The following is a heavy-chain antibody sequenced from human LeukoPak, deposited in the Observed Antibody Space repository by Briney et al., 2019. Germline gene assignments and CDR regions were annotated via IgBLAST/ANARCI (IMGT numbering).Heavy chain of an antibody. CDR1: GYTFTSYD. V-gene: IGHV1-8*03. CDR3: ARGLSSGWHYYYMDV. CDR2: MNPNSGNT. Sequence: GASVKASCKASGYTFTSYDINWVRQATGQGLEWMGWMNPNSGNTGYAQKFQGRVTITRNTSISTAYMELSSLRSEDTAVYYCARGLSSGWHYYYMDVWGKGTTVTVSS. D-gene: IGHD6-19*01. J-gene: IGHJ6*03.